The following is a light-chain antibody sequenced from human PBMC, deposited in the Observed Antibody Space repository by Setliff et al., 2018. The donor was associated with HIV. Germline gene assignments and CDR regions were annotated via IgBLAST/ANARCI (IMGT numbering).Light chain of an antibody. V-gene: IGLV2-23*01. CDR2: QAT. CDR1: SSDVGRYNL. Sequence: QSVLAQPAPVSGSPGQSITISCTGTSSDVGRYNLVSWYQQHPGKAPKLMIYQATKRPSGVSNRFSGPKSGNTASLTISGLQAEDEADYYCCSNTGSNTYVFGTGTKVTVL. J-gene: IGLJ1*01. CDR3: CSNTGSNTYV.